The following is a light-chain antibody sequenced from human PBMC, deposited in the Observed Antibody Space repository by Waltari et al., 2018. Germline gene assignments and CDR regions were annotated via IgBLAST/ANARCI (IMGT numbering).Light chain of an antibody. CDR2: DAS. Sequence: EIVLTQSPATLSLSPVERATLSCRASQSVRCNLAWYQQKPGQAPRLLIYDASNMATGIPARFSGIGSVTDFTLTISSLEPEDFAVYYCQQRGNWPMYTFGQGTKLEIK. J-gene: IGKJ2*01. CDR3: QQRGNWPMYT. V-gene: IGKV3-11*01. CDR1: QSVRCN.